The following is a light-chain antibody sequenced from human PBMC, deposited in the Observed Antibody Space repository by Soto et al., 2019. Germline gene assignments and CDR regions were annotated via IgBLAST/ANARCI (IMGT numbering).Light chain of an antibody. CDR3: QQXYXTXIT. CDR1: QSSSSY. V-gene: IGKV1-39*01. J-gene: IGKJ5*01. CDR2: AAS. Sequence: DIQMTQSPSSLSASVGDRVTITCRASQSSSSYLNWYQQKPGKAHKXLIYAASSLQSGVPSRFSGSGSGTDFTLTISSLQPEDFATXXXQQXYXTXITFGQGTRLEI.